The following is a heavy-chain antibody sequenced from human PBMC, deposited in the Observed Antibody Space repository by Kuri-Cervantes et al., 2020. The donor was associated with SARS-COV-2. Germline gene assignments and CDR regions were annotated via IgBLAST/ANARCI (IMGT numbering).Heavy chain of an antibody. V-gene: IGHV3-30*18. CDR2: ISYDGSNK. CDR1: GFTFSSYG. J-gene: IGHJ4*02. CDR3: AKDRNPSWIQAWFDY. D-gene: IGHD5-18*01. Sequence: GGSLRLSCAASGFTFSSYGMHWVRQAPGKGLEWVAVISYDGSNKYYADSVKGRFTISRDNSKNTLYLQMNSLRAEDTAAYYCAKDRNPSWIQAWFDYWGQGTLVTVSS.